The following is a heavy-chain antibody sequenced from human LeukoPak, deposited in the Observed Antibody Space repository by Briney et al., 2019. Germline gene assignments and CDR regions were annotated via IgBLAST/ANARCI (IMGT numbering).Heavy chain of an antibody. CDR2: IYHSGST. D-gene: IGHD7-27*01. Sequence: SETLSLTCAVSGGSISSGGYSWSWIRQPPGKGLEWIGYIYHSGSTYYNPSLKSRVTISVDRSKNQFSLKLSSVTAAGTAVYYCARVQYWGFLDYWGQGTLVTVSS. CDR3: ARVQYWGFLDY. J-gene: IGHJ4*02. CDR1: GGSISSGGYS. V-gene: IGHV4-30-2*01.